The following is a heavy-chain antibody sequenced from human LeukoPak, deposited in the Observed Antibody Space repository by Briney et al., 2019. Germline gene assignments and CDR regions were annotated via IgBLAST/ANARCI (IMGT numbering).Heavy chain of an antibody. D-gene: IGHD6-6*01. Sequence: PSQTLSLTCTVSAGSINSVDYYWTWIRQHPEKGLEWIGNIYYSGSAYYNPSLKSRVAMSVDTSKNQFSLRLSSVTAADTAVYYCARNIRGPTIAAQGAFDMWGQGTMVIVSS. J-gene: IGHJ3*02. CDR2: IYYSGSA. V-gene: IGHV4-31*03. CDR1: AGSINSVDYY. CDR3: ARNIRGPTIAAQGAFDM.